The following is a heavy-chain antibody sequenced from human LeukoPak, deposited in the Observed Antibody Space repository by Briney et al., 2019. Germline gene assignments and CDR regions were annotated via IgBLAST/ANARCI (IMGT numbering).Heavy chain of an antibody. D-gene: IGHD5-12*01. J-gene: IGHJ6*03. V-gene: IGHV4-38-2*02. CDR2: IYHSGST. Sequence: SETLSLTCTVSGYSISSGYYWGWIRQPPGKGLEWIGSIYHSGSTYYNPSLKSRVTISVDTSKNQSSLKLNSVTAADTAVYYCARVATTPYYYMDVWGKGTTVTVSS. CDR1: GYSISSGYY. CDR3: ARVATTPYYYMDV.